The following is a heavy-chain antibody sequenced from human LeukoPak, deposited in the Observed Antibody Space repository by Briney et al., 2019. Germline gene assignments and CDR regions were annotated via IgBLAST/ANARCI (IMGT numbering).Heavy chain of an antibody. J-gene: IGHJ4*02. D-gene: IGHD3-22*01. V-gene: IGHV1-69*04. CDR2: IIPILGIA. Sequence: GASVKVSCKASGGTFSSYVISWVRQAPAQGLEWMGRIIPILGIANYAQKFQGRVTITADKSASTAYMELSSLRSEDTAVYYCASPPADYYDSRDYFDYWGQGTLVTVSS. CDR3: ASPPADYYDSRDYFDY. CDR1: GGTFSSYV.